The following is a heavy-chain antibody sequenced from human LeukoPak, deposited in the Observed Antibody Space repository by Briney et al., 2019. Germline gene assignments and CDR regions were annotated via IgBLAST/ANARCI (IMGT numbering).Heavy chain of an antibody. CDR2: INAYSGGT. CDR3: ARQGAAAGFDY. CDR1: GFTFTGSY. D-gene: IGHD6-13*01. Sequence: ASVTLSCNASGFTFTGSYMHWVRQAPGQRLEWMGWINAYSGGTNYAQNFQGRVTMTRDTSIGTAYMELTRLRSDATAVCYCARQGAAAGFDYWGQGTPVTVSS. J-gene: IGHJ4*02. V-gene: IGHV1-2*02.